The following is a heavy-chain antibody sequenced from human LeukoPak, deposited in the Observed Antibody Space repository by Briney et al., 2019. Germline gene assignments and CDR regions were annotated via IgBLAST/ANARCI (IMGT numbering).Heavy chain of an antibody. Sequence: GGSLRLSCAASGFTFTDDYMSWIRQAPGKGLEWVSYISSCGYTKYYADSLKGRFTISRDNAKKTLYLQINSLRAEDTAVYYCATTLRTRGTWYFDLWGRGTLVTVSS. CDR1: GFTFTDDY. V-gene: IGHV3-11*04. CDR3: ATTLRTRGTWYFDL. CDR2: ISSCGYTK. D-gene: IGHD1-1*01. J-gene: IGHJ2*01.